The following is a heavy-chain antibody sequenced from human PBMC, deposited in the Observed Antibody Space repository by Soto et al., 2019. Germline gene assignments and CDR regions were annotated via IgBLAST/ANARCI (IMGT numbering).Heavy chain of an antibody. D-gene: IGHD2-8*01. V-gene: IGHV4-59*01. CDR3: ARDSGVLIDY. Sequence: SETLSLTCTVSGGSISSYYWSWIRQPPGKGLEWIGYIYYSGSTNYNPSLKSRVTISVDTSKNQFSLKLSSVTAADTAVYYCARDSGVLIDYWGQGTLVTVPS. J-gene: IGHJ4*02. CDR1: GGSISSYY. CDR2: IYYSGST.